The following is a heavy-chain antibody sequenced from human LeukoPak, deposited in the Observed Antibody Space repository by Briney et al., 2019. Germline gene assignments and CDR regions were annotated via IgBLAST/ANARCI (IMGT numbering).Heavy chain of an antibody. CDR2: INPNSGGT. V-gene: IGHV1-2*02. Sequence: EASVKVSCKASGYTFTGYYMHWVRQAPGQGREWMGWINPNSGGTNYAQKFQGRVTMTRDTSISTAYMELSRLRSDDTAVYYCARPLYYYDSSGYYYYAFDIWGQGTMVTVSS. CDR3: ARPLYYYDSSGYYYYAFDI. D-gene: IGHD3-22*01. CDR1: GYTFTGYY. J-gene: IGHJ3*02.